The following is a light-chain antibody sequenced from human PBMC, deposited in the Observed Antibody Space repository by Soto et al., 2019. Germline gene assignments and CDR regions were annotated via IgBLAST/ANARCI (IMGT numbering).Light chain of an antibody. CDR2: RNS. CDR1: TTNIATNY. J-gene: IGLJ3*02. V-gene: IGLV1-47*01. Sequence: QSVLTQPPSASGTPGQRVTISCSGGTTNIATNYVYWYQHLPGTAPKLLVYRNSQRPSGVPDRFSGSKSGTSASLAISGFRSEDEGDYDCAAWDYSLSGVLFGGGTKLTVL. CDR3: AAWDYSLSGVL.